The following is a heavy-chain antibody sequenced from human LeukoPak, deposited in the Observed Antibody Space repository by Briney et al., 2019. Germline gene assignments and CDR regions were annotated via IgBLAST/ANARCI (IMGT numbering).Heavy chain of an antibody. CDR2: ITDDGGNT. CDR3: ARGRRIAAAGTGNWFDP. D-gene: IGHD6-13*01. V-gene: IGHV3-21*01. Sequence: TGGSLRLSCAASGFTFSTYGMNWVRQAPGKGLEWVSSITDDGGNTYYADSVKGRFTISRDNAKNSLYLQMNSLRAEDTAVYYCARGRRIAAAGTGNWFDPWGQGTLVTVSS. J-gene: IGHJ5*02. CDR1: GFTFSTYG.